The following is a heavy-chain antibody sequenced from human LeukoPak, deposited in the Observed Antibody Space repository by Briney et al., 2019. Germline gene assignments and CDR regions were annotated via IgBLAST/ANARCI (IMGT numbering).Heavy chain of an antibody. CDR2: ISDSVGGT. V-gene: IGHV3-23*01. Sequence: GGSLRLSCAASGLTFSSYAMSWVRQAPGKGLDWVSLISDSVGGTYYADSVKGRFTISRDNSKNTLYLQMNSLRAEDTAVYYCAKGGSSGWYHLDFWGQGTLVTVSS. D-gene: IGHD6-19*01. CDR3: AKGGSSGWYHLDF. CDR1: GLTFSSYA. J-gene: IGHJ4*02.